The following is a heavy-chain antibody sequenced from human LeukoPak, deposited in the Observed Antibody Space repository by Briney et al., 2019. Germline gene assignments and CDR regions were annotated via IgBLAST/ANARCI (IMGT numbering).Heavy chain of an antibody. J-gene: IGHJ4*02. Sequence: SETLSLTCTVSDGSITNNGWSWVRQTPGKGLEFIGYVHYSGTTNYNPSLKSRVTISVDTSKNQFSLKLSSVTAADTAVYYCARGRGGLGREFDYWGQGILVTVSS. V-gene: IGHV4-59*01. D-gene: IGHD6-19*01. CDR1: DGSITNNG. CDR2: VHYSGTT. CDR3: ARGRGGLGREFDY.